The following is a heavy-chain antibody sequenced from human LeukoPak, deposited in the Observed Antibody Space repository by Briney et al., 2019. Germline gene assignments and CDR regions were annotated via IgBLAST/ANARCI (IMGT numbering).Heavy chain of an antibody. J-gene: IGHJ4*02. CDR1: GGSFSGYY. CDR3: ASCVDPQEFDY. V-gene: IGHV4-34*01. CDR2: INHSGST. Sequence: SETLSLTCAVYGGSFSGYYWSWIRQPPGKGLEWIGEINHSGSTNYNPSLKSRVTISVDTSKNQFSLKLSSVTAADTAVYYCASCVDPQEFDYWGQGTLVTVSS.